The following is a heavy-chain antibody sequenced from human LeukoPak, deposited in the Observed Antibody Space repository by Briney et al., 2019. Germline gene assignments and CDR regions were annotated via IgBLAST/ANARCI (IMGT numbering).Heavy chain of an antibody. CDR3: EKDARPLVGATTYIDY. D-gene: IGHD1-26*01. Sequence: GGSLRLSCVASGFTFSSYGMHWVRQAPGKGLEWVAFIRYDGSNKYYADSVKGRFTISRDNSKNTLYLQMNSLRAEDTAVYYCEKDARPLVGATTYIDYWGQGTLVTVSS. J-gene: IGHJ4*02. V-gene: IGHV3-30*02. CDR2: IRYDGSNK. CDR1: GFTFSSYG.